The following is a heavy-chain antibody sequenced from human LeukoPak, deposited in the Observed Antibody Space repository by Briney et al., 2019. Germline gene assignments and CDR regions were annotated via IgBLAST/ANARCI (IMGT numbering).Heavy chain of an antibody. CDR3: AREPSSGYFDY. Sequence: AGGSLRLSCAASGFTFSDYYMSWIRQAPGKGLEWVAVIWYDGSNKYYADSVKGRFTISRDNSKNTLYLQMNSLRAEDTAVYYCAREPSSGYFDYWGQGTLVTVSS. J-gene: IGHJ4*02. V-gene: IGHV3-33*08. D-gene: IGHD6-19*01. CDR1: GFTFSDYY. CDR2: IWYDGSNK.